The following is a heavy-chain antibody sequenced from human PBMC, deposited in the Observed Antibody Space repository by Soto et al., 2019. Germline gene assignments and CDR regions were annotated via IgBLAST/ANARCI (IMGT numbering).Heavy chain of an antibody. D-gene: IGHD3-9*01. CDR3: ARPFLTSTYYYYYMDV. CDR1: GFTFSSYW. J-gene: IGHJ6*03. Sequence: GGSLRLSCAASGFTFSSYWMHWVRQAPGKGLVWVSRINSDGSSTSYADSVKGRFTISRDNAKNTLYLQMNSLRAEDTAVYYCARPFLTSTYYYYYMDVWGKGTTVTVSS. V-gene: IGHV3-74*01. CDR2: INSDGSST.